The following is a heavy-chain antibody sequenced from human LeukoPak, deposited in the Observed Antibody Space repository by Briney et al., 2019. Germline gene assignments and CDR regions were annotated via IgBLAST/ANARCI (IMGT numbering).Heavy chain of an antibody. CDR2: IPYDGSNK. CDR3: AKSERGSGDAFDI. V-gene: IGHV3-30*18. D-gene: IGHD3-10*01. J-gene: IGHJ3*02. Sequence: GGSLRLSCAPSGFTFTSYGMHWVRQAPGKGLEWVSLIPYDGSNKYYADSVKGRFTISRDNSKNTLYLQMNSLRAEDTAVYYCAKSERGSGDAFDIWGQGTMVTVSS. CDR1: GFTFTSYG.